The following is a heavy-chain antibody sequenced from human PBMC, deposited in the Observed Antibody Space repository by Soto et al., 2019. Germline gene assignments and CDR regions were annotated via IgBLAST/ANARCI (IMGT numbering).Heavy chain of an antibody. CDR1: GGTFSSYA. Sequence: SVKVSCKASGGTFSSYAISWVRQAPGQGLEWMGGIIPIFGTANYAQKFQGRVTITADESTSTAYMELSSLRSEDTAVYYCARGYCSSTSCLAGYYYYGVDVWGQGTTVTVSS. V-gene: IGHV1-69*13. J-gene: IGHJ6*02. CDR3: ARGYCSSTSCLAGYYYYGVDV. CDR2: IIPIFGTA. D-gene: IGHD2-2*01.